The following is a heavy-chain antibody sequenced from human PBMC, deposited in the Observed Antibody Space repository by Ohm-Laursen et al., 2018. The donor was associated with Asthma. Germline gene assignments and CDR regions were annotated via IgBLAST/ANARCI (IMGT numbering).Heavy chain of an antibody. Sequence: GTLSLTWAVYGGSFTDYSWNWIRQSPGKGLEWIGEINHSGGTNYHPSLQSRVTISLDTSKNQFSLKLRSVTAADTSVYYCARAQKGRNYAVEFYGMDVWGQGTTVTVSS. CDR1: GGSFTDYS. CDR2: INHSGGT. V-gene: IGHV4-34*01. J-gene: IGHJ6*02. CDR3: ARAQKGRNYAVEFYGMDV. D-gene: IGHD2-2*01.